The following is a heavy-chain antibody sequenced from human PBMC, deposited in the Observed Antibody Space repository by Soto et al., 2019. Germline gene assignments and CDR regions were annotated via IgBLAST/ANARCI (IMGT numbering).Heavy chain of an antibody. J-gene: IGHJ6*02. CDR1: GGTFSSYT. V-gene: IGHV1-69*02. CDR3: AQPTNHGMDV. CDR2: IIPILGIA. Sequence: QVQLVQSGAEVKKPGSSVKVSCKASGGTFSSYTISWVRQAPGQGLEWMGRIIPILGIANYAQKFQGRVXIXXDKSTSTAYMELSSLRSEDTAVYYCAQPTNHGMDVWGQGTTVTVSS.